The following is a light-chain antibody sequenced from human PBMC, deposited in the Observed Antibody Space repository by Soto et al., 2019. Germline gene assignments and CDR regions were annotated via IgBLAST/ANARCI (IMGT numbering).Light chain of an antibody. J-gene: IGKJ4*01. CDR1: QSINNW. V-gene: IGKV1-5*03. CDR3: QQYDSYPFT. CDR2: KAS. Sequence: EIQMTQSPSSLSASVGDRVTITCRASQSINNWLAWYQQKPGKAPKLLISKASNLKSGVPSRFSGTGSGTEFTLTISSLQPDDFASYYCQQYDSYPFTFGGGTKVEI.